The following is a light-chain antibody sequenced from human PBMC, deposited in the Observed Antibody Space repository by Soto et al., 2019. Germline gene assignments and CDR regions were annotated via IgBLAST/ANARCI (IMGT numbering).Light chain of an antibody. CDR3: ATWDDSLNGRL. CDR1: SSNIGTYT. Sequence: QSVLTQPPSASGTPGQRVTISCSGGSSNIGTYTVNWYQHLPGTAPKLLIYNNNERPSGVPDRFSGSKSDTSASLAISGLQSDDEADYYCATWDDSLNGRLFGGGTKVTVL. J-gene: IGLJ3*02. V-gene: IGLV1-44*01. CDR2: NNN.